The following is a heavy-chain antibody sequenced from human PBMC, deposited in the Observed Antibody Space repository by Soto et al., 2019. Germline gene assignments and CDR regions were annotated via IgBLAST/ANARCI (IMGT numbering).Heavy chain of an antibody. Sequence: GESLKISCKGSGYTFTNYWIGWVRQMPGKGLEWMGIIYPGDSDTKYNPSFQGQVTISADKSITTTYPRWTSLKASDTAIYYCAASIFYYGMDVWCQGTTVTVSS. CDR1: GYTFTNYW. CDR3: AASIFYYGMDV. V-gene: IGHV5-51*01. J-gene: IGHJ6*02. CDR2: IYPGDSDT.